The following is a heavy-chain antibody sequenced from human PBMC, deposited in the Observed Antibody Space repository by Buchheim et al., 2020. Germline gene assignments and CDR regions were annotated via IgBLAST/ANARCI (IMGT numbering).Heavy chain of an antibody. CDR1: GFTFSSYA. D-gene: IGHD6-19*01. CDR2: ISYDGSNK. Sequence: QVQLVESGGGVVQPGRSLRLSCAASGFTFSSYAMHWVRQAPGKGLEWVAVISYDGSNKYYADSVKGRFTISRDNSKNTLYLQMNSLRAEDTAVYYCARDSSVAVLGYWGQGTL. J-gene: IGHJ4*02. CDR3: ARDSSVAVLGY. V-gene: IGHV3-30-3*01.